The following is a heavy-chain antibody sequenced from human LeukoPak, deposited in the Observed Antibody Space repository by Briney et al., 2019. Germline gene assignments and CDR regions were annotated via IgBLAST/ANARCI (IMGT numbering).Heavy chain of an antibody. Sequence: GGSLRLSCAASGFTVFNYWMSWVRQAPGKGLEWVANINLDGSQKYYVDSLKGRFTISRDNAKNTLYLQMNSLRAEDTAVYYCARDPLRYSSSSEPPFDYWGQGTLVTVSS. J-gene: IGHJ4*02. D-gene: IGHD6-6*01. CDR3: ARDPLRYSSSSEPPFDY. CDR1: GFTVFNYW. CDR2: INLDGSQK. V-gene: IGHV3-7*01.